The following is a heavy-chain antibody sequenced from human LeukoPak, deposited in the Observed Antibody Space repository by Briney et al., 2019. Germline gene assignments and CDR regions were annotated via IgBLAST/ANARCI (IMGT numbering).Heavy chain of an antibody. Sequence: PSETLSLTCTVSGGSISSSSYYWGWIRQPPGKGLEWVSAISGSGGSTYYADSVKGRFTISRDNSKNTLYLQMNSLRAEDTAVYYCAKLNIVVVPAASLDYWGQGTLVTVSS. V-gene: IGHV3-23*01. CDR1: GGSISSSSYY. CDR2: ISGSGGST. J-gene: IGHJ4*02. CDR3: AKLNIVVVPAASLDY. D-gene: IGHD2-2*01.